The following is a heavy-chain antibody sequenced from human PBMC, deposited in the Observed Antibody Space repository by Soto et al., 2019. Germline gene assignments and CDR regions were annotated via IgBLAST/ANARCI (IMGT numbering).Heavy chain of an antibody. CDR3: ARTSYSYNYRVENYYYYDMDV. V-gene: IGHV1-69*13. Sequence: SVKVSCKTSGGTFSIYAINWVRQAPGQGLEWMGGIIPIFGTANYAQKFQGRVTITADESTSTAYLELSSLRSEDAAVYYCARTSYSYNYRVENYYYYDMDVWGQGTTVTVSS. CDR1: GGTFSIYA. J-gene: IGHJ6*02. D-gene: IGHD5-18*01. CDR2: IIPIFGTA.